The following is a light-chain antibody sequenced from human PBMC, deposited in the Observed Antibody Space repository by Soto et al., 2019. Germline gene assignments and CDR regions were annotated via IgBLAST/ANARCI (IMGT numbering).Light chain of an antibody. J-gene: IGKJ5*01. CDR1: QDINIY. Sequence: DIQMTQSPSSLFASVGDRVTITCQATQDINIYLNWYQQKPGKAPNLLIYDASNLEIGVPSRFSGSGSGTHITFTISRLQTEDIGTYYCQQYDILPITFGRGTRLEIK. CDR2: DAS. V-gene: IGKV1-33*01. CDR3: QQYDILPIT.